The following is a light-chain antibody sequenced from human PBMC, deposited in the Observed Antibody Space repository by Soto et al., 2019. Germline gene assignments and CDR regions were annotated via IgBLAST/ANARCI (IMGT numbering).Light chain of an antibody. CDR2: AAS. V-gene: IGKV1-17*01. CDR1: QGIRNE. Sequence: DIQMTQSPSSLSASVGDRVTITCRASQGIRNELGWYQHQPGKAPRRLIYAASSLHSGVPSRFSGSGSGTEFTLTISSLQPEDFATYYCLQHNSYPLTFGGGTKVEI. J-gene: IGKJ4*01. CDR3: LQHNSYPLT.